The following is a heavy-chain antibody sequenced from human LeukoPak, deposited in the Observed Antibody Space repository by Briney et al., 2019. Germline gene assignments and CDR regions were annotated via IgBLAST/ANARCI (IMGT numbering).Heavy chain of an antibody. CDR2: IYHSGSP. CDR1: GVSISSSNW. D-gene: IGHD5-18*01. CDR3: ARDWGYSYGYLDY. J-gene: IGHJ4*02. Sequence: PSGTLSLTCAVSGVSISSSNWWSWVRQPPGKGLEWIGEIYHSGSPNYNPSLKSRVTISVDKSKNQFSLKLSSVTAADTAVYYCARDWGYSYGYLDYWGQGTLVTVSS. V-gene: IGHV4-4*02.